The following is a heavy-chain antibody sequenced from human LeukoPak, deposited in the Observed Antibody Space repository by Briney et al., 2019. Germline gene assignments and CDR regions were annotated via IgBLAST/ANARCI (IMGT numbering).Heavy chain of an antibody. J-gene: IGHJ4*02. CDR1: GFTFSIYS. V-gene: IGHV3-23*01. CDR3: AKLFESGTYNNFFHY. Sequence: GGSLRLSCAASGFTFSIYSMNWVRQAPGKGLEWVSAITATSSSTHDADSVQGRFAISRDNSKNTLYLQMNSLRPEDTAIYYCAKLFESGTYNNFFHYWGQGTLVTVFS. CDR2: ITATSSST. D-gene: IGHD3-10*01.